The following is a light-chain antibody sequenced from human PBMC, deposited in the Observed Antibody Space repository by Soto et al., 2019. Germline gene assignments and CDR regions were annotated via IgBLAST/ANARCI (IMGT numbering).Light chain of an antibody. CDR2: RAS. Sequence: EIVLTQSPGTLSLSPGERATLSCRASQSVSSSYLAWYQQKPGQAPKVLIYRASSRATGIPDRFSGSGSGTDSTLTISRLEPEDFAVYYCQQYGSSPLTFGGGTKVDLK. CDR3: QQYGSSPLT. V-gene: IGKV3-20*01. J-gene: IGKJ4*01. CDR1: QSVSSSY.